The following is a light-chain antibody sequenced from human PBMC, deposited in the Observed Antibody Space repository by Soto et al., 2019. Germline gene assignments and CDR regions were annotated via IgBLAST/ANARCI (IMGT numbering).Light chain of an antibody. V-gene: IGKV3-15*01. CDR1: ESLFGF. CDR3: QSYNDLPFV. CDR2: GVS. Sequence: EIVMTQSPATLSASPEESVSLSCRASESLFGFLAWYQQKPGQAPRLLIYGVSTKATGVPARFSGSGSAADFTLTISSVQSDDSAVYYCQSYNDLPFVFGQGTKLEI. J-gene: IGKJ2*01.